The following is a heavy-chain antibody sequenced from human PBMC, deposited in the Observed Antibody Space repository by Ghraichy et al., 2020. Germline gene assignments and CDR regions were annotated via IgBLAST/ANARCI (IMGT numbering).Heavy chain of an antibody. CDR3: ARQDSSSWYRWFDP. D-gene: IGHD6-13*01. CDR2: IYTSGST. J-gene: IGHJ5*02. V-gene: IGHV4-4*07. Sequence: SETLSLTCTVSGTSVGSHYWSWLRQPAGKGLEWIGRIYTSGSTTNHPSLRGRVTISVDTSKKQVSLNLTSVTAADTAVYYCARQDSSSWYRWFDPWGQGILVTVSS. CDR1: GTSVGSHY.